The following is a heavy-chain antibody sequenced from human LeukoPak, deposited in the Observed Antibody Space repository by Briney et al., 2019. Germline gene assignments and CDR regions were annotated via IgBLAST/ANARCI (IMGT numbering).Heavy chain of an antibody. CDR3: ARDLQAAGFDP. V-gene: IGHV3-33*01. CDR2: IWYDGSNK. Sequence: GGSLRLSCAASGFTFSSYGMHWVRQAPGKGLEWVAVIWYDGSNKYYADSVKGRFTISRDNSKNTLYLQMNSLRAEDTAVYYCARDLQAAGFDPWGQGTLVTVSS. CDR1: GFTFSSYG. D-gene: IGHD6-13*01. J-gene: IGHJ5*02.